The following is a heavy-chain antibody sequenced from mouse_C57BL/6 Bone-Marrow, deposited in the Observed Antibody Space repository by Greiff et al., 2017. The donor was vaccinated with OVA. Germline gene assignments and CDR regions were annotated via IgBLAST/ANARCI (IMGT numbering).Heavy chain of an antibody. V-gene: IGHV1-85*01. CDR3: AREAWAYYSPLAY. CDR2: IYPRDGST. D-gene: IGHD2-12*01. Sequence: QVQLKQPGAELVRPGSSVKLSCKASGYTFTSYWMHWVKQRPGQGLEWIGWIYPRDGSTKYNEKFKGKATLTVDTSSSTAYMELHSLTSEDSAVYFCAREAWAYYSPLAYWGQGTLVTVSA. J-gene: IGHJ3*01. CDR1: GYTFTSYW.